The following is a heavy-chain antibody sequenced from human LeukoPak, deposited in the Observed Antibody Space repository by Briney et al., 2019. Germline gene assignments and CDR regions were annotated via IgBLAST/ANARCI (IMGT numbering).Heavy chain of an antibody. CDR1: GGSISSSSYY. CDR2: IYYSGST. J-gene: IGHJ6*03. D-gene: IGHD6-13*01. Sequence: SETLSLTCTVSGGSISSSSYYWGWIRQPPGKGLEWIGSIYYSGSTYYNPSLKSRVTISVDTSKNQFSLKLSSVTAADTAVYYCARHRPGFGYSSSWRNYYYYMDVWGKGTTVTISS. V-gene: IGHV4-39*01. CDR3: ARHRPGFGYSSSWRNYYYYMDV.